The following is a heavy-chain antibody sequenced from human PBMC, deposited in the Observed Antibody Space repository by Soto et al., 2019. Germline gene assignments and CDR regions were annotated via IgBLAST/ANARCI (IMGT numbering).Heavy chain of an antibody. Sequence: QVQLVESGGGVVQPGRSLRLSCAASGFTFSSYAMHWVRQTPDKGLEWVAFLSYDGSHNYYADSVKGRFTISRDNSKNKLYVQMNSLRVEDTAVYDWAKDRSTIFGVVTYYFDYWGQGTLVTVSS. V-gene: IGHV3-30*18. D-gene: IGHD3-3*01. CDR2: LSYDGSHN. CDR3: AKDRSTIFGVVTYYFDY. CDR1: GFTFSSYA. J-gene: IGHJ4*02.